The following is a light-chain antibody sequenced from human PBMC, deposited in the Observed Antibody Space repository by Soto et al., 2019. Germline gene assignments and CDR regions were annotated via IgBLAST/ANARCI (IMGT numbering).Light chain of an antibody. V-gene: IGKV1-33*01. CDR3: QQYDNLPL. CDR1: QDISNY. Sequence: DIPMTQSPSSLSASVGDRVTITCQASQDISNYLNWYQEKPGKAPKLLIYDASNLETGVPSRVSGSLSGTDFTFTISMLQPEDIAADYCQQYDNLPLFGPGTKVDIK. CDR2: DAS. J-gene: IGKJ3*01.